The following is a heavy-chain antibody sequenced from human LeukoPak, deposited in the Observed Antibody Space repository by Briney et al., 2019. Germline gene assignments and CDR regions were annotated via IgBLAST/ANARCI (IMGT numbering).Heavy chain of an antibody. J-gene: IGHJ6*03. Sequence: GASVKVSCKASGYTFTGYYMHWVRQAPGQGLEWMGWINPNSGGTNYAQKFQGRVTMTRDTFISTAYMELSRLRSEDTAVYYCATYGSGSYFDYYYMDVWGKGTTVTVSS. CDR3: ATYGSGSYFDYYYMDV. V-gene: IGHV1-2*02. CDR1: GYTFTGYY. CDR2: INPNSGGT. D-gene: IGHD3-10*01.